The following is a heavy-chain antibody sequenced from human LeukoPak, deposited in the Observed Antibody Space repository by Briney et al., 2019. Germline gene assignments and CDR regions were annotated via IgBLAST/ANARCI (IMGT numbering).Heavy chain of an antibody. CDR3: ARVHPYRSSTSCYSNYYYYMDV. Sequence: PSETLSLTCTVSGGSISSSSYYWGWIRQSPGKGLEWIGSIYYSGSTYYNPSLKSRVTISVDTSKNQFSLKLSSVTAADTAVYYCARVHPYRSSTSCYSNYYYYMDVWGKGTTVTVSS. J-gene: IGHJ6*03. V-gene: IGHV4-39*07. CDR2: IYYSGST. CDR1: GGSISSSSYY. D-gene: IGHD2-2*02.